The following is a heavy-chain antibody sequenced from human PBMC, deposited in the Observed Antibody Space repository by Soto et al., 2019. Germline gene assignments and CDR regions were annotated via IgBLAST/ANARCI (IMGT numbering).Heavy chain of an antibody. J-gene: IGHJ3*02. Sequence: GGSLRLSCAASGFTFSSYWMSWVRQAPGKGLEWVANIKQDGSEKYYVDSVKGRFTISRDNAKNSLYLQMNSLRAEDTAVYYCARDGQGYCSSTSCYAEADDAFDIWGQGTMVTVSS. V-gene: IGHV3-7*01. CDR3: ARDGQGYCSSTSCYAEADDAFDI. CDR1: GFTFSSYW. CDR2: IKQDGSEK. D-gene: IGHD2-2*01.